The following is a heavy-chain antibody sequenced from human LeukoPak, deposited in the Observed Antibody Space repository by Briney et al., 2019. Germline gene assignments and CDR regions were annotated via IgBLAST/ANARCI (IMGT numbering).Heavy chain of an antibody. Sequence: SETLSLTCTVSGGSISSSSYYSGWIRQPPGKGLEWIGSIYYSGSTYYNPSLKSRVTISVDTSKNQFSLKLSSVTAADTAVYYCARQGIAVAGTWVDYWGQGTLVTVSS. D-gene: IGHD6-19*01. J-gene: IGHJ4*02. CDR2: IYYSGST. CDR3: ARQGIAVAGTWVDY. CDR1: GGSISSSSYY. V-gene: IGHV4-39*01.